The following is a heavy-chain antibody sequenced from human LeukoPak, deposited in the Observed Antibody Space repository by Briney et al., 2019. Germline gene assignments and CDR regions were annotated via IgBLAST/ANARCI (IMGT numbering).Heavy chain of an antibody. V-gene: IGHV3-64D*06. J-gene: IGHJ4*02. D-gene: IGHD5-12*01. CDR3: VKDRDSGYDSLDY. CDR1: GFTFSSYA. CDR2: ISSNGGST. Sequence: PGASLRLSCSASGFTFSSYAMHWVRQAPGKGLEYVSAISSNGGSTYYADSVNGRFTISRDNSKNTLYLQMSSLRAEDTAVYYCVKDRDSGYDSLDYWGKGTLVTVSS.